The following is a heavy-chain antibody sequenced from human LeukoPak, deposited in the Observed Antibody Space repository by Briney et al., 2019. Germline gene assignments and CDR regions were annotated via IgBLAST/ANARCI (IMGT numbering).Heavy chain of an antibody. CDR3: ARQGYGSYFDY. CDR1: GASISSSY. CDR2: IYYSGST. V-gene: IGHV4-59*01. J-gene: IGHJ4*02. Sequence: SETLSLTCTVSGASISSSYWSWIRQPPGKGLEWIGYIYYSGSTNYNPSLKSRVTIAVDTSKNQFSLKLSSVTAADTAVYYCARQGYGSYFDYRGQGTLVTVSS. D-gene: IGHD4-17*01.